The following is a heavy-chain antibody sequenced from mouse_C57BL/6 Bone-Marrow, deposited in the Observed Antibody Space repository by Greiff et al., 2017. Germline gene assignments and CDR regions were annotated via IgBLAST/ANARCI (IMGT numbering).Heavy chain of an antibody. CDR3: AKGNYGSSSGYFDV. CDR2: INPGSGGT. D-gene: IGHD1-1*01. CDR1: GYAFTNYL. Sequence: QVQLQQSGAELVRPGTSVKVSCKASGYAFTNYLIEWVKQRPGQGLEWIGVINPGSGGTNYNEKFKGKATLTADKSSSTAYMQLSSLTSEDSAVYFCAKGNYGSSSGYFDVWGTGTTVTVSS. V-gene: IGHV1-54*01. J-gene: IGHJ1*03.